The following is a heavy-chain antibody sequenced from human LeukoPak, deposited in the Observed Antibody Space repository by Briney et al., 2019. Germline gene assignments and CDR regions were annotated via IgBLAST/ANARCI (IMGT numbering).Heavy chain of an antibody. D-gene: IGHD5-24*01. CDR1: GYTFTGYY. CDR2: INPNSGGT. J-gene: IGHJ4*02. Sequence: GASVKVSCKASGYTFTGYYMHWVRQAPGQGLEWMGWINPNSGGTNYAQKFQGRVTMTRDTSISTAYMELSRLRSDDTAVYYCASSRDGYNLGEPGGYWGQGTLVTVSS. V-gene: IGHV1-2*02. CDR3: ASSRDGYNLGEPGGY.